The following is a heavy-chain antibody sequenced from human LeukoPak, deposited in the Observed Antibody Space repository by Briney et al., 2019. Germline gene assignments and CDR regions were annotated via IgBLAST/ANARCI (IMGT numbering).Heavy chain of an antibody. V-gene: IGHV1-8*01. CDR3: ARGPATIFGVVNYYYYMDV. D-gene: IGHD3-3*01. CDR2: MNPNSGNT. CDR1: GYTFTSYD. J-gene: IGHJ6*03. Sequence: GASVKVSCKASGYTFTSYDINWVRQATGQGLGWMGWMNPNSGNTGYAQKFQGRVTMTRSTSISTAYMELSSLRSEDTAVYYCARGPATIFGVVNYYYYMDVWGKGTTVTVSS.